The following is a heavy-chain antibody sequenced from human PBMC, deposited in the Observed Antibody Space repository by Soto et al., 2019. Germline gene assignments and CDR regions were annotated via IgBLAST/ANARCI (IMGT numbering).Heavy chain of an antibody. J-gene: IGHJ3*02. CDR3: ARGGIRYCISTSCYDAFDI. CDR2: IYHSGST. CDR1: GGSISSGGYS. Sequence: SETLSLTCAVSGGSISSGGYSWSWIRQPPGKGLEWIGYIYHSGSTYYNPSLKSRVTISVDRSKNQFSLKLSSVTAADTAVYYCARGGIRYCISTSCYDAFDIWGQGTMVT. V-gene: IGHV4-30-2*01. D-gene: IGHD2-2*01.